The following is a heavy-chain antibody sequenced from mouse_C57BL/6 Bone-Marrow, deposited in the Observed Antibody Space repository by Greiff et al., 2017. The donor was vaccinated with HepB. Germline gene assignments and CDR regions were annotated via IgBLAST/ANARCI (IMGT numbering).Heavy chain of an antibody. Sequence: QVQLKQSGPELVKPGASVKLSCKASGYTFTSYDINWVKQRPGQGLEWIGWIYPRDGSTKYNEKFKGTATLTVDTSSSTAYMELHSLTSEDSAVYFCGYSYFDYWGQGTTLTVSS. CDR3: GYSYFDY. V-gene: IGHV1-85*01. CDR1: GYTFTSYD. D-gene: IGHD2-12*01. J-gene: IGHJ2*01. CDR2: IYPRDGST.